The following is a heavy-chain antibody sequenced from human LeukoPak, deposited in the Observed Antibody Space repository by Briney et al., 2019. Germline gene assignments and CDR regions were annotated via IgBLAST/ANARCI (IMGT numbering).Heavy chain of an antibody. Sequence: ASVKVSCKTSGYSFTGYYIRWVRQAPGQGLEWMGRINPNSGGPNYGQKFQGTVTMTRDTSISTAYLELSNLRSDDTAAYYCVRGYSYGFYFDYWGQGSLVTVSS. V-gene: IGHV1-2*06. D-gene: IGHD5-18*01. CDR2: INPNSGGP. CDR3: VRGYSYGFYFDY. J-gene: IGHJ4*02. CDR1: GYSFTGYY.